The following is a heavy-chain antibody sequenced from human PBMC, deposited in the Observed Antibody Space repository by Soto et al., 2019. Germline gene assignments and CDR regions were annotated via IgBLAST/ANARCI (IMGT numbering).Heavy chain of an antibody. Sequence: ASVKVSCKASGYTFTSYYMHWVRQAPGQGLEWMGIINPSGGSTSYAQKFQGRVTMTRDTSTSTVYMELSSLRSEDTAVYYCARDLAYCTNGVCYCLDYWGQGTLVTVSS. CDR1: GYTFTSYY. J-gene: IGHJ4*02. CDR3: ARDLAYCTNGVCYCLDY. V-gene: IGHV1-46*01. D-gene: IGHD2-8*01. CDR2: INPSGGST.